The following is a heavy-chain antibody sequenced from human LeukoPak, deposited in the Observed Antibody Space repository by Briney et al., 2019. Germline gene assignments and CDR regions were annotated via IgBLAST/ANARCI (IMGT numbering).Heavy chain of an antibody. CDR1: RYTFTGYY. CDR3: ARVAYTHGYFDY. V-gene: IGHV1-2*02. D-gene: IGHD5-18*01. J-gene: IGHJ4*02. CDR2: INPNSGGT. Sequence: ASVMRSCTASRYTFTGYYRHCVGQARGQGLEWMGWINPNSGGTYYAQKFQARVTMTRDTSISTAYMELSSLRSDDTAVYYCARVAYTHGYFDYWGQVTLVTVSS.